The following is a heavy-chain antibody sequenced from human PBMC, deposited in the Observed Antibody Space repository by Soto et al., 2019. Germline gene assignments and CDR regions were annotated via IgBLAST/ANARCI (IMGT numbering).Heavy chain of an antibody. J-gene: IGHJ2*01. V-gene: IGHV1-69*12. D-gene: IGHD4-17*01. CDR1: GGTFSSYA. Sequence: QVQLVQSGAEVKKPGSSVKVSCKASGGTFSSYAISWVRQAPGQGLEWMGGIIPIFGTANYAQKFQGRVTITADASTSAAYMELSSLRSEDTGVYYCAILLTTVTTFDWYFDLWGRGTLVSVSS. CDR3: AILLTTVTTFDWYFDL. CDR2: IIPIFGTA.